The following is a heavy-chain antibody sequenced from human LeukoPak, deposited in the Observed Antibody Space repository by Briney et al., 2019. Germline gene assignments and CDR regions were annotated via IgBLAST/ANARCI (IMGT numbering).Heavy chain of an antibody. J-gene: IGHJ5*02. D-gene: IGHD2-2*01. CDR2: IYTSGST. CDR3: ARPQRYQLLYCWFDP. V-gene: IGHV4-4*07. Sequence: SETLSLTCTVSGGSISSYYWSWIRQPAGKGLEWIGRIYTSGSTNYNPSLKSRVTMSVDASKNQFSLKLSSVTAADTAVYYCARPQRYQLLYCWFDPWGQGTLVTVSS. CDR1: GGSISSYY.